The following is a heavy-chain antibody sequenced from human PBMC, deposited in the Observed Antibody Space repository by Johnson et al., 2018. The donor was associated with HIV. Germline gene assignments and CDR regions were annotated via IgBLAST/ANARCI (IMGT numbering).Heavy chain of an antibody. CDR1: GFTFSTYG. J-gene: IGHJ3*02. Sequence: VQLVESGGGLVQPGGSLRMSCVASGFTFSTYGMTWVRQAPGKGLEWVSAISGTGGTTYYADSVRGRFSISRDNSKNTLYLQMNSLRAEDTAVYYCAKFRDAFDIWGQGTMVTVSS. CDR2: ISGTGGTT. V-gene: IGHV3-23*04. CDR3: AKFRDAFDI.